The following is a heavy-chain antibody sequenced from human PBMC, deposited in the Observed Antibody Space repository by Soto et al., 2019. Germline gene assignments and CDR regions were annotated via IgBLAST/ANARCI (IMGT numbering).Heavy chain of an antibody. D-gene: IGHD2-2*01. CDR1: GGSISSGGYY. Sequence: SETLSLTCTVSGGSISSGGYYWSWIRQHPGKGLEWIGYIYYSGSTYYNPSLKSRVTISVDTSKNQFSLKLSSVTAADTTVYYCARHRCSSTSCYGYYYYGMDVWGQGTTVTVSS. V-gene: IGHV4-31*03. J-gene: IGHJ6*02. CDR3: ARHRCSSTSCYGYYYYGMDV. CDR2: IYYSGST.